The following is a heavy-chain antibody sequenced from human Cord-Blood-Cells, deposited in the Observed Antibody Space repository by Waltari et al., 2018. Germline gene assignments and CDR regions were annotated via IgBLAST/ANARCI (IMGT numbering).Heavy chain of an antibody. J-gene: IGHJ2*01. CDR1: GYSISSGYY. Sequence: QVQLQESGPGLVKPSETLSLTCAVSGYSISSGYYWGWIRQPPGKGLAWIGSIYHSGSTYYNPSLKSRVTISVDTSKNQFSLKLSSVTAADTAVYYCASPLLADCGGDCYPGGWYFDLWGRGTLVTVSS. CDR3: ASPLLADCGGDCYPGGWYFDL. CDR2: IYHSGST. D-gene: IGHD2-21*01. V-gene: IGHV4-38-2*01.